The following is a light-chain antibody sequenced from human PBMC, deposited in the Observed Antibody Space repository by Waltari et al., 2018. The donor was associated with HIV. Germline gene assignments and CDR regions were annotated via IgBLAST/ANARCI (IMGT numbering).Light chain of an antibody. CDR2: SYN. CDR1: SSNIGSNT. V-gene: IGLV1-44*01. CDR3: AAWDDSLKGPI. J-gene: IGLJ2*01. Sequence: QSVLTQPPSASGTPGQRVTISCSGSSSNIGSNTVNWYQQLPGTAPKLLIYSYNLRPSGVHDRFSGSKSGTSASLAISGLQSEDEADYYCAAWDDSLKGPIFGGGTKVTVL.